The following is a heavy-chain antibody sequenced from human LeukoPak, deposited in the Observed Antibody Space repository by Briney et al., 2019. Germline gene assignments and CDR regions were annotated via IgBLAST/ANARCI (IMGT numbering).Heavy chain of an antibody. CDR1: GFMFSSHE. CDR2: ISAGGSIT. CDR3: ARRSSAWYALDI. J-gene: IGHJ3*02. D-gene: IGHD2-15*01. Sequence: GGSLRLSCEASGFMFSSHEVNWVRQPPGRGLEWISYISAGGSITYYADSVKGRFTISRDNAKSSLYLQMINLRVEDTALYYCARRSSAWYALDIWGQGTMVSV. V-gene: IGHV3-48*03.